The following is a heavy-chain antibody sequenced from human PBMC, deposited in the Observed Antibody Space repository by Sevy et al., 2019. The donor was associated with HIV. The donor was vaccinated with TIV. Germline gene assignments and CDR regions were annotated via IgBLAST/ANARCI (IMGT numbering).Heavy chain of an antibody. D-gene: IGHD1-7*01. CDR1: GFTFSSYA. J-gene: IGHJ4*02. CDR3: AKDQAYNPLTGTTIDY. V-gene: IGHV3-23*01. CDR2: ISGSGGST. Sequence: GGSLRLSCAASGFTFSSYAMSWVRQAPGKGLEWVSAISGSGGSTYYADSVKGRFTISRDNSKNTLYLQMNSLRAEDTAVYYCAKDQAYNPLTGTTIDYWGQGTLVTVSS.